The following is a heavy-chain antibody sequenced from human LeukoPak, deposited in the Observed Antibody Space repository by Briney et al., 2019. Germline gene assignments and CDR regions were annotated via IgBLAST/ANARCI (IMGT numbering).Heavy chain of an antibody. D-gene: IGHD6-19*01. V-gene: IGHV3-21*01. J-gene: IGHJ4*02. CDR3: ARVTSSGWYLYYFDY. CDR2: ISSSSSYI. Sequence: GGSLRLSCAASGFTFSSYSMNWVRQAPGKGLEWVSPISSSSSYIYYADSVKGRFTISRDNSKNTLYLQMNSLGAEDTAVYYCARVTSSGWYLYYFDYWGQGTLVTVSS. CDR1: GFTFSSYS.